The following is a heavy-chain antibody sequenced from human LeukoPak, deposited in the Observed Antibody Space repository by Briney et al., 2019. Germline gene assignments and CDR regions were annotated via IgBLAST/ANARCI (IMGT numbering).Heavy chain of an antibody. V-gene: IGHV3-30*02. CDR2: IRYDGSNK. J-gene: IGHJ4*02. CDR1: GFTFSSYG. D-gene: IGHD5-18*01. CDR3: AKDPSSRYSSIDY. Sequence: GGSLRLSCAASGFTFSSYGMHWVRQAPGKGLEWVAFIRYDGSNKYYADSVKGRFTISRDNSKSTLYLQMNSLRAEDTAVYYCAKDPSSRYSSIDYWGQGTLVTVSS.